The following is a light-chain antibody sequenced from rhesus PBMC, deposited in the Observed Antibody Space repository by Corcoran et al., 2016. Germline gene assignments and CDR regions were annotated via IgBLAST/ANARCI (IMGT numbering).Light chain of an antibody. CDR3: QQYSNWPHS. CDR1: QSVSSN. J-gene: IGKJ2*01. V-gene: IGKV3-35*01. CDR2: YTS. Sequence: EIVLTQSPATLSLSPGERATLSCRASQSVSSNLAWYQQKPGQAPRLLIYYTSNRATGIPDRFSGSGSGTDFTLTISSLEPEDVGVYYCQQYSNWPHSFGQGTKVEIK.